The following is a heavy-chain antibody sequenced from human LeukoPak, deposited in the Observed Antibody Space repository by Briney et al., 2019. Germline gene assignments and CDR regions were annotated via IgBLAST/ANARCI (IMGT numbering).Heavy chain of an antibody. J-gene: IGHJ4*02. D-gene: IGHD2-2*01. CDR1: GFTFSTYA. V-gene: IGHV3-23*01. CDR2: ISATGGST. Sequence: PGGSLRLSCAASGFTFSTYAVSWVRQAPGKGLEWVSGISATGGSTYYADSVKGRFTISRDNSKNTLYLQMNSLRAEDTAVYYCARTGLGVVVPAAPRVYFDYWGQGTLVTVSS. CDR3: ARTGLGVVVPAAPRVYFDY.